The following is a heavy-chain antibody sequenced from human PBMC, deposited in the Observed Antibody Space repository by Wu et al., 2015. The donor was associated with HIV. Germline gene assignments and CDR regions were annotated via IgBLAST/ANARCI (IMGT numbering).Heavy chain of an antibody. Sequence: QVQMVQSGAEMKKPGSSVKVSCKASGASWSHYAMNWVRQAPGQGLEWMGGFIPIFATSDLAPKFRGRVTITTDESTTTAYMELSSLKSEDTAIYYCAREKLPPPMSGYYYYGVDVWGQGTTVTVSS. J-gene: IGHJ6*02. CDR1: GASWSHYA. CDR3: AREKLPPPMSGYYYYGVDV. CDR2: FIPIFATS. D-gene: IGHD3-10*02. V-gene: IGHV1-69*05.